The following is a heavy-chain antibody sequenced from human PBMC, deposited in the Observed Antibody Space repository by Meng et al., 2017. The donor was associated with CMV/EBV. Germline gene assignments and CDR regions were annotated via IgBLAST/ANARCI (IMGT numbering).Heavy chain of an antibody. Sequence: SGPELVKPCETLSPPCTVAGGSISSYYWSWIRQPAGKGLEWIGRIYTSGSTNYNPSLKSRVTMSVDTSKNQFSLKLSSVTAADTAVYYCAREMPIAAAGCFDYWGQGTLVTVSS. V-gene: IGHV4-4*07. CDR3: AREMPIAAAGCFDY. D-gene: IGHD6-13*01. CDR1: GGSISSYY. CDR2: IYTSGST. J-gene: IGHJ4*02.